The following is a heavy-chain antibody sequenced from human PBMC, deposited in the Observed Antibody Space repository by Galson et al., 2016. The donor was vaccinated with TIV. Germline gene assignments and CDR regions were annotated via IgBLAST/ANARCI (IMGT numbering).Heavy chain of an antibody. D-gene: IGHD1-26*01. Sequence: SVKVSCKASGYTFTNYYLHWVRQAPGQGPEWMGVIDPSVASTSYAPKFQGRITITSDTSTTIAYMGLSSLCSEDTAVYYCATFCGMGCREFDHWGQGTLVTVSS. CDR1: GYTFTNYY. J-gene: IGHJ4*02. CDR2: IDPSVAST. CDR3: ATFCGMGCREFDH. V-gene: IGHV1-46*01.